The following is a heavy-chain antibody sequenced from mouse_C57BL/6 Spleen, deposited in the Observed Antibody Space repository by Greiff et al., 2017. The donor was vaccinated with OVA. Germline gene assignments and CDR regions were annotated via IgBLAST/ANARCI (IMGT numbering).Heavy chain of an antibody. Sequence: VHLVESGAELVRPGASVKLSCKASGYTFTNYYINWVKQRPGQGLECIARIYPGSGSTYYNEKFKGKATLTAEKSSSTAYMQLTSLTSEASAVYCCAREHEDYGGEFACRGQGTLVTVSA. CDR2: IYPGSGST. CDR3: AREHEDYGGEFAC. V-gene: IGHV1-76*01. D-gene: IGHD2-4*01. CDR1: GYTFTNYY. J-gene: IGHJ3*01.